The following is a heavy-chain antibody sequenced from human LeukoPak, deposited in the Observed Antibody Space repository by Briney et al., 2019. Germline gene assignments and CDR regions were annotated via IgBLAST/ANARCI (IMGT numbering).Heavy chain of an antibody. V-gene: IGHV4-39*01. CDR2: IYYSGST. CDR1: GGSMSSSSYY. J-gene: IGHJ4*02. D-gene: IGHD1-26*01. CDR3: ARLGGYSGSYLIDY. Sequence: PSETLSLTCTVSGGSMSSSSYYWGWIRQPPGKGLEWIGSIYYSGSTYYNPSLKSRVTISVDTSKNQFSLKLSSVTAADTAVYYCARLGGYSGSYLIDYWGQGTLVTVSS.